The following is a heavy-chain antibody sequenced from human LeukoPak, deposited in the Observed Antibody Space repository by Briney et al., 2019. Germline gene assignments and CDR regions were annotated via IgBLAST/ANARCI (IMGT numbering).Heavy chain of an antibody. J-gene: IGHJ4*02. CDR1: GFTFDDYA. CDR3: ARVWGATTGFYFDY. Sequence: LRLSCAASGFTFDDYAMHWIRQPPGKGLEWIGSIYYSGSTYYNPSPKSRVTMSVDTSKNQFSLKLSSVTAADTAVYYCARVWGATTGFYFDYWGQGTLVTVSS. D-gene: IGHD1-26*01. V-gene: IGHV4-38-2*01. CDR2: IYYSGST.